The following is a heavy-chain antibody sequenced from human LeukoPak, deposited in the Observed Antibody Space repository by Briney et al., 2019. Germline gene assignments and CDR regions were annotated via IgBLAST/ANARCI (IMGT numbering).Heavy chain of an antibody. J-gene: IGHJ6*02. D-gene: IGHD4/OR15-4a*01. CDR2: ISNTGGST. Sequence: PGGSLRLSCVASGVTHSDYAMTWVRRAPGKGLEWVSAISNTGGSTYYADSVKGRFTISRDKSKNRMYLQMNSLRHNDTATYYCAKAGASDKYGIDVWGQGTTVIVSS. CDR3: AKAGASDKYGIDV. V-gene: IGHV3-23*01. CDR1: GVTHSDYA.